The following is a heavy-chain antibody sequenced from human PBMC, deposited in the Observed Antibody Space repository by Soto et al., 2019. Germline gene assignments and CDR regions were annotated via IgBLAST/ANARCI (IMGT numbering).Heavy chain of an antibody. CDR3: ARGPAIHYGSGSYYKSRFDP. CDR2: IIPIFGTA. V-gene: IGHV1-69*13. Sequence: SLKVSCKSSGVTFSSYAISWVRQAPGQGLEWMGGIIPIFGTANYAQKFQGRVTITADESTSTAYMELSSLRSEDTAVYYCARGPAIHYGSGSYYKSRFDPWGQGTLVTVSS. CDR1: GVTFSSYA. D-gene: IGHD3-10*01. J-gene: IGHJ5*02.